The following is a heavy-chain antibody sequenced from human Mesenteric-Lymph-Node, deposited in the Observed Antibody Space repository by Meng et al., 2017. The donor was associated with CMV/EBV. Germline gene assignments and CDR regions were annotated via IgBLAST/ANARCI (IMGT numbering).Heavy chain of an antibody. CDR1: GGSISSSNW. CDR2: IYHSGST. J-gene: IGHJ4*02. CDR3: ASAGETFDY. Sequence: SFACPVSGGSISSSNWWSWVRQPPRKGLGWIGEIYHSGSTTYNPSLKSRVTISVDKSKNQFSLKLSSVTAADTAVYYCASAGETFDYWGQGTLVTVSS. D-gene: IGHD4-17*01. V-gene: IGHV4-4*02.